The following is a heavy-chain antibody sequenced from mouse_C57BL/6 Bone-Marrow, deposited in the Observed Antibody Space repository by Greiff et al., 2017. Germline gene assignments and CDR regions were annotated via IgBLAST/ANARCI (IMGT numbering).Heavy chain of an antibody. D-gene: IGHD1-1*02. CDR2: ISDGGSYT. J-gene: IGHJ3*01. CDR1: GFTFSSYA. CDR3: ARSSCYYGGLLAY. V-gene: IGHV5-4*03. Sequence: EVNVVESGGGLVKPGGSLKLSCAASGFTFSSYAMSWVRQTPEKRLEWVATISDGGSYTYYPDNVKGRFTISRDNAKNNLYLQMSHLKSEDTAMSYGARSSCYYGGLLAYGGQGTRVTVSA.